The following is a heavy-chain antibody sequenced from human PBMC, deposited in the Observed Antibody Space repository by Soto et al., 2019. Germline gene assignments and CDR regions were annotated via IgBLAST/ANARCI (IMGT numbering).Heavy chain of an antibody. D-gene: IGHD3-16*02. Sequence: SETLSLTCAVYGGSFSGYYWSWIRQPPGKGLEWIGEINHSGSTNYNPSLKSRVTISVDTSKNQFSLKLSSVTAADTAVYYCARGINYAYIWGSYRPPHDYWGQGTLVTVSS. J-gene: IGHJ4*02. CDR1: GGSFSGYY. CDR3: ARGINYAYIWGSYRPPHDY. V-gene: IGHV4-34*01. CDR2: INHSGST.